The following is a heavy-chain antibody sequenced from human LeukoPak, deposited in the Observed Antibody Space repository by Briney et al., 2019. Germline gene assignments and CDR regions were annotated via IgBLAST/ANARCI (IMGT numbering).Heavy chain of an antibody. D-gene: IGHD4-23*01. CDR2: VYPGDSDT. Sequence: GESLKISCKGSGYSFTSYWIGWVRQMPGKGLEWMGIVYPGDSDTRYSPSFQGQVTISADKSISTAYLQWSSLKASDTAMYYCARDPSPYDYGGNNLDYWGQGTLVTVSS. V-gene: IGHV5-51*01. J-gene: IGHJ4*02. CDR1: GYSFTSYW. CDR3: ARDPSPYDYGGNNLDY.